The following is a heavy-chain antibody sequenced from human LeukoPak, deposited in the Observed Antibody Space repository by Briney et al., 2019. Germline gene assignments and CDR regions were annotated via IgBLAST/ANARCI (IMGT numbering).Heavy chain of an antibody. CDR2: IIPIFGTA. Sequence: SVKVSCKASGGTFSSYAISWVRQAPGQGLEWMGRIIPIFGTANYAQKFQGRVTITTDESTSTAYMELSSLRSEDTAAYYCARIGIAVAGTGFDPWGQGTLVTVSS. V-gene: IGHV1-69*05. J-gene: IGHJ5*02. CDR3: ARIGIAVAGTGFDP. D-gene: IGHD6-19*01. CDR1: GGTFSSYA.